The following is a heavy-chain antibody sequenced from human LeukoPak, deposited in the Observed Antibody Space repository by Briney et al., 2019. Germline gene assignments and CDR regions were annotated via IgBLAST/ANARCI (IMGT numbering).Heavy chain of an antibody. V-gene: IGHV2-70*01. CDR1: GFSLSTRGMC. Sequence: SGPTLVNPTQTLTLTCTFSGFSLSTRGMCVSWIRQPPGKALEWLGLIDWDDDKYYSTALKTRLTISKDPSKNQVVLTMTNMDPVDTATYYCARIRPNYYHSSGFFDYWGQGTLVTVSS. CDR3: ARIRPNYYHSSGFFDY. J-gene: IGHJ4*02. CDR2: IDWDDDK. D-gene: IGHD3-22*01.